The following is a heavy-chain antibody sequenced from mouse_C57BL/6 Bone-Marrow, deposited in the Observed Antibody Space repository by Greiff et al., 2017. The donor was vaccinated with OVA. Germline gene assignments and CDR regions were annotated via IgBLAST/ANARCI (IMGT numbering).Heavy chain of an antibody. D-gene: IGHD1-1*01. Sequence: QVQLKESGPGILQPSQTLSLTCSFSGFSLSTFGMGVGWIRQPSGKGLEWLAHIWWDDDKYYNPALKSRLTISKDTSKNQVFLKIANVDTADTATYYCARILYYYDSGYYFDYWGQGTTLTVSS. CDR3: ARILYYYDSGYYFDY. J-gene: IGHJ2*01. CDR1: GFSLSTFGMG. CDR2: IWWDDDK. V-gene: IGHV8-8*01.